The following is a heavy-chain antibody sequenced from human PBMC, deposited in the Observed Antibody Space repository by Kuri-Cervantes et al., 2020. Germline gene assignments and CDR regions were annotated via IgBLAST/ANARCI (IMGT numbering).Heavy chain of an antibody. CDR3: ARASGPLYYYDSSGYSGGYYYMDV. Sequence: LETLSLTCTVSGGSISSYYWSWIRQPPGKGLEWIGYIYYSGSTNYNPSLKSRVTISVDTSKNQFSLKLSSVTAAHTAVYYCARASGPLYYYDSSGYSGGYYYMDVWGKGTTVTVSS. V-gene: IGHV4-59*12. J-gene: IGHJ6*03. D-gene: IGHD3-22*01. CDR1: GGSISSYY. CDR2: IYYSGST.